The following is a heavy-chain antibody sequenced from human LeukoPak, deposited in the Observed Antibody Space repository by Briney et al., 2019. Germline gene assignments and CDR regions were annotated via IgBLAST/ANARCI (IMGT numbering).Heavy chain of an antibody. CDR2: IQQGGSEK. CDR3: ARCHSSSSGDY. CDR1: GFTFSSYW. V-gene: IGHV3-7*05. J-gene: IGHJ4*02. D-gene: IGHD6-6*01. Sequence: GGSLRLSCAASGFTFSSYWMSRVRQAPGEGLEWVANIQQGGSEKYYVDSVKGRFTISRDNAKNSLFPQMNSLRAEDTAVYYCARCHSSSSGDYWGQGTLVTVSS.